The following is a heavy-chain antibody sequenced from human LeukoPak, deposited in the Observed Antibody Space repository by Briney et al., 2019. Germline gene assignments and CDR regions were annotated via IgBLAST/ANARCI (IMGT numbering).Heavy chain of an antibody. Sequence: ASVKVSCKASGYTFTSYNMHWVRQAPGRGLEWMGIINPSGGSTRYAQKFQGRVTMTRDTSTSTVYMELSSLRSEDTAVYYCARDFFHRYYDSSGRAFDYWGQGTLVTVSS. J-gene: IGHJ4*02. CDR3: ARDFFHRYYDSSGRAFDY. CDR2: INPSGGST. V-gene: IGHV1-46*01. D-gene: IGHD3-22*01. CDR1: GYTFTSYN.